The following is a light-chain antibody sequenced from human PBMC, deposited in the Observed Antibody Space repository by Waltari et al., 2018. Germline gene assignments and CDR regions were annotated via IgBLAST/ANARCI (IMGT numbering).Light chain of an antibody. CDR2: GAS. Sequence: EIVLTQSPGTLSLSPGDRATLSYRASQSVRSNYLAWYQQKPGQAPGLLIYGASNRATGIPDRFSGSGSGTDFTLTITRLEPEDFVVYYCQQYGESPYTFGQGTNLEIK. V-gene: IGKV3-20*01. CDR1: QSVRSNY. CDR3: QQYGESPYT. J-gene: IGKJ2*01.